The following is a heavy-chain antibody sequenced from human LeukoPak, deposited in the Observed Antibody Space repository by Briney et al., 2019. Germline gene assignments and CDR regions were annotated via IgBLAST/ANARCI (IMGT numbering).Heavy chain of an antibody. CDR3: ARARAKRRYYYGMDV. Sequence: ASVKVSCKASGYTFTSYDINWVRQATGQGLEWMGWMNPNSGNTGYAQKFQGRVTMTRNTSISTAYMELSSLRSEDTAVYYCARARAKRRYYYGMDVWGQGTTVAVSS. CDR2: MNPNSGNT. V-gene: IGHV1-8*01. D-gene: IGHD3-10*01. J-gene: IGHJ6*02. CDR1: GYTFTSYD.